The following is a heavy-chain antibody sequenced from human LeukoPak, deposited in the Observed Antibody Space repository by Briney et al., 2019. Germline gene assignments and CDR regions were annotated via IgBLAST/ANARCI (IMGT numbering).Heavy chain of an antibody. CDR1: GYTFTSYG. Sequence: ASVKVSCKASGYTFTSYGISWVRQAPGQGLEWMGWISAYNGNTNYAQKLQGRVTMTTDTSTSTAYMELRSLRSDDTAVYYCARDFRVGATSRRFAFDIWGQGTMVTVSS. CDR3: ARDFRVGATSRRFAFDI. J-gene: IGHJ3*02. V-gene: IGHV1-18*01. D-gene: IGHD1-26*01. CDR2: ISAYNGNT.